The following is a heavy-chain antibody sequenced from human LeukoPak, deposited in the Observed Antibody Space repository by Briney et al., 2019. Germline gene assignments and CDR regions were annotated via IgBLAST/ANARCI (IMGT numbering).Heavy chain of an antibody. J-gene: IGHJ5*02. CDR1: GGSFSGYY. V-gene: IGHV4-34*01. D-gene: IGHD3-22*01. CDR2: INHSGST. Sequence: SETLSLTCAVYGGSFSGYYWSWIRQPPGKGLEWIGEINHSGSTNYNPSLKSLVTISVDTSKNQFSLKLSSVTAADTAVYYCARAPGSGYYFSRYNWFDPWGQGTLVTVSS. CDR3: ARAPGSGYYFSRYNWFDP.